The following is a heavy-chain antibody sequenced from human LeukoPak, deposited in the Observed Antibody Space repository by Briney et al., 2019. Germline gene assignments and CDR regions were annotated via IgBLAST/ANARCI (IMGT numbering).Heavy chain of an antibody. CDR3: ARGRTYYEEFDC. J-gene: IGHJ4*02. CDR2: IGPAGDT. CDR1: GFTFSTYD. V-gene: IGHV3-13*01. D-gene: IGHD1-26*01. Sequence: GGSLRLSCAASGFTFSTYDMHWVRQATGKGLEWVSGIGPAGDTYYPDSVKGRFTVSRENAKNSLYLQMNNLRAGDTAVYYCARGRTYYEEFDCWDQGALVSVSS.